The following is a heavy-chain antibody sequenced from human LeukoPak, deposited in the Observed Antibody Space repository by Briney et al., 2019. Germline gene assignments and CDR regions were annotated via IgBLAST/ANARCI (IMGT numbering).Heavy chain of an antibody. CDR3: ARRSDIVATIDFDY. CDR2: ISAYNGNT. V-gene: IGHV1-18*01. Sequence: ASVKVSCKASGYTFTIYGISWGRQAPGQGLEWMGWISAYNGNTNYAQKLQGRVTMTTDTSTSTAYMELRSLRSDDTAVYYCARRSDIVATIDFDYWGQGTLVTVSS. J-gene: IGHJ4*02. CDR1: GYTFTIYG. D-gene: IGHD5-12*01.